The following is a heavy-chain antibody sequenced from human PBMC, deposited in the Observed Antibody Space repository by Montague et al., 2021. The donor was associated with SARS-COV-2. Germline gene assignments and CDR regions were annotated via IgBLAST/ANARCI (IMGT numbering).Heavy chain of an antibody. V-gene: IGHV4-39*01. D-gene: IGHD3-10*01. CDR1: GDSINNSRYY. CDR3: ARLETTRGVIIRGAFHI. J-gene: IGHJ3*02. CDR2: IYYSGXA. Sequence: SETLSLTCSVSGDSINNSRYYWGWIRQPPGKGLEWIGTIYYSGXAXYXXXXKXRVTMSVDTSKDQFSLKLNSVTATDTAVYYCARLETTRGVIIRGAFHIWGQGTKVTVSS.